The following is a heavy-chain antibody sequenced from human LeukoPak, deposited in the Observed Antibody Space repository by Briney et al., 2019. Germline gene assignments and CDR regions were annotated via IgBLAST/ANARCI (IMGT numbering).Heavy chain of an antibody. J-gene: IGHJ4*02. CDR3: ASRNYDFWSGYSYFDY. CDR1: GGSISSGGYY. V-gene: IGHV4-31*03. Sequence: PSQTLSLTCTVSGGSISSGGYYWSWIRQHPGKGLEWIGYIYYNGSTYYNPSLKSRVTISVDTSKNQFSLKLSSVTAADTAVYYCASRNYDFWSGYSYFDYWGQGTLVTVSS. D-gene: IGHD3-3*01. CDR2: IYYNGST.